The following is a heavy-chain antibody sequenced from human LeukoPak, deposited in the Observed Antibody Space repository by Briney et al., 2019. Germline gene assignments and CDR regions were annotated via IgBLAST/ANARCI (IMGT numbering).Heavy chain of an antibody. J-gene: IGHJ5*02. Sequence: PSASVKVSCKASGYTFTGYYMHWVRQAPGQGLEWMGWINPNSGGTNYAQKFQGRVTVTRDTSISTAYMELSRLRSDDTAVYYCARDGGQLLKLGFFDPWGQGTLVTVSS. V-gene: IGHV1-2*02. D-gene: IGHD2-2*01. CDR2: INPNSGGT. CDR1: GYTFTGYY. CDR3: ARDGGQLLKLGFFDP.